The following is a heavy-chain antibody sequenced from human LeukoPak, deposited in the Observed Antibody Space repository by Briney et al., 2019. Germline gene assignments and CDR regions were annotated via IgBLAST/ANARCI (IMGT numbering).Heavy chain of an antibody. CDR1: GGSISSYY. Sequence: PSETLSLTCTVSGGSISSYYWNWIRQPPGKGLEWIGYIYYSGSTNYNPSLKSRVTISVDTSKNQFSLKLSSVTAADTAVYYCARRVYGSGSYYRTNPDYWGQGTLVTVSS. CDR2: IYYSGST. CDR3: ARRVYGSGSYYRTNPDY. D-gene: IGHD3-10*01. J-gene: IGHJ4*02. V-gene: IGHV4-59*12.